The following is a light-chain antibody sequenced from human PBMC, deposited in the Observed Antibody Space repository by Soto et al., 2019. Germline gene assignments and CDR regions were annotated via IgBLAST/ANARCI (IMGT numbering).Light chain of an antibody. V-gene: IGKV1-27*01. CDR1: QGISNS. Sequence: DIQMTQSPSSLSASVGDRVTITCQASQGISNSLAWYQQNAGKSPKLLIYAASKLQSGVPSRFSGSGSGTDFSLTISSLQPEDVATYYCQTYNSARVTFGGGTKVEIK. CDR2: AAS. CDR3: QTYNSARVT. J-gene: IGKJ4*01.